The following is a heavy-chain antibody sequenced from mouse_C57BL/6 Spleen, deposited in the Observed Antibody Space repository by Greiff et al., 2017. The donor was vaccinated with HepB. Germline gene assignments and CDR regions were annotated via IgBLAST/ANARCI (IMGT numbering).Heavy chain of an antibody. CDR3: ARTDDGYPFYYAMDY. V-gene: IGHV1-81*01. CDR1: GYTFTSYG. Sequence: QVQLKQSGAELARPGASVKLSCKASGYTFTSYGISWVKQRTGQGLEWIGEIYPRSGNTYYNEEFKGKATLTADKSSSTAYMELRSLTSEDSAVYFCARTDDGYPFYYAMDYWGQGTSVTVSS. J-gene: IGHJ4*01. D-gene: IGHD2-3*01. CDR2: IYPRSGNT.